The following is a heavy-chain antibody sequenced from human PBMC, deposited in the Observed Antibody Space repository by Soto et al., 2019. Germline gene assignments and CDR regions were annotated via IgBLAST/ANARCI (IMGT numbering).Heavy chain of an antibody. CDR1: GFTFSSYG. J-gene: IGHJ3*02. V-gene: IGHV3-30*18. CDR2: ISYDGSNK. D-gene: IGHD1-26*01. CDR3: AKDLGKWTRPEGAFDI. Sequence: GGSLRLSCAASGFTFSSYGMHWVRQAPGKGLEWVAVISYDGSNKYYADSVKGRFTISRDNSKNTLYLQMNSLRAEDTAVYYCAKDLGKWTRPEGAFDIWGQGTMVTVSS.